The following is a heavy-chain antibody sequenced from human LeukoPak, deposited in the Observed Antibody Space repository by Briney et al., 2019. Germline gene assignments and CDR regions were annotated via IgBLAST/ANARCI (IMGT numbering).Heavy chain of an antibody. Sequence: SETLSLTCTVSGGSVSSGSYYWSWIRQPPGKGLEWIGYIYYSGSTNYNPSLKSRVTISVDTSKNQFSLKLSSVTAADTAVYYCARADSYGFYYDYWGQGTLVTVSS. CDR1: GGSVSSGSYY. CDR2: IYYSGST. J-gene: IGHJ4*02. D-gene: IGHD5-18*01. V-gene: IGHV4-61*01. CDR3: ARADSYGFYYDY.